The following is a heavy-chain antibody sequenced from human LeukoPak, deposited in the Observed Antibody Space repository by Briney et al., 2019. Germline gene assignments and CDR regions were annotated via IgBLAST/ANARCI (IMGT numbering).Heavy chain of an antibody. V-gene: IGHV1-69*13. J-gene: IGHJ4*02. CDR1: GGTFSSYA. D-gene: IGHD6-6*01. Sequence: ASVKVSCKASGGTFSSYAISWVRQAPGQGLEWMGGIVPIFGTANYAQKFQGRVTITADESTSTAYMELSSLRSEDTAVYYCARALQDSSSFPFDYWGQGTLVTVSS. CDR3: ARALQDSSSFPFDY. CDR2: IVPIFGTA.